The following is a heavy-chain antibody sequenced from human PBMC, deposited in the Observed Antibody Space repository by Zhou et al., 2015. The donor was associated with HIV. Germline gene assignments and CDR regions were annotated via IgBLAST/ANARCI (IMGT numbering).Heavy chain of an antibody. Sequence: QVQLVQSGAEVKKPGSSVKVSCKASGGTFSSYAISWVRQAPGQGLEWMGGIIPIFGTANYAQKFQGRVTITADESTSTAYMELSSLRSEDTAVYYCARGRVDIVVVPAATDEDNYYYYMDVWGKGTTVTVSS. CDR3: ARGRVDIVVVPAATDEDNYYYYMDV. CDR2: IIPIFGTA. J-gene: IGHJ6*03. D-gene: IGHD2-2*01. V-gene: IGHV1-69*01. CDR1: GGTFSSYA.